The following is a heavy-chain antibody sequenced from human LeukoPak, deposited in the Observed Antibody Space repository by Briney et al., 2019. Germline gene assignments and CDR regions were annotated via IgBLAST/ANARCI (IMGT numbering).Heavy chain of an antibody. CDR1: GGSISSYY. D-gene: IGHD6-13*01. V-gene: IGHV4-59*12. J-gene: IGHJ5*02. CDR3: ARRDYSSSWFEYNWFDP. Sequence: SETLSLTCTVSGGSISSYYWSWIRQPPGKGLEWIGYIYYSGSTNYNPSLKSRVTISVDTSKNQFSLKLSSVTAADTAVYYCARRDYSSSWFEYNWFDPWGQGTLVTVSS. CDR2: IYYSGST.